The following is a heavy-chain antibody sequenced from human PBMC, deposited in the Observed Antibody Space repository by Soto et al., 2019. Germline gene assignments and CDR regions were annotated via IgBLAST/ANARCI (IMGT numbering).Heavy chain of an antibody. D-gene: IGHD3-3*01. J-gene: IGHJ4*02. V-gene: IGHV3-21*01. CDR1: GFTFSSYS. CDR2: ISSTSSYI. CDR3: VSKGDDFWTRDFDY. Sequence: EVQLVESGGSLVKPGGSLRLSCAASGFTFSSYSMNWVRQAPGKGLEWVSSISSTSSYIYYADSVKGRFTISRDNAKNSLYLQMNSLRAEDTAVYYCVSKGDDFWTRDFDYWGQGTLVTVSS.